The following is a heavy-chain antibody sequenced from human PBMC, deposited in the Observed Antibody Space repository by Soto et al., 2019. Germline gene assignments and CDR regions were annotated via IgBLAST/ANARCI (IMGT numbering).Heavy chain of an antibody. J-gene: IGHJ4*02. CDR2: ISGSGGST. V-gene: IGHV3-23*01. CDR3: AGIAAAGIGTGY. CDR1: GFTFSSYS. D-gene: IGHD6-13*01. Sequence: GGSLRLSCAASGFTFSSYSMNWVRQAPGKGLEWVSAISGSGGSTYYADSVKGRFTISRDNSKNTLYLQMNSLRAEDTAVYYCAGIAAAGIGTGYWGQGTLVTVSS.